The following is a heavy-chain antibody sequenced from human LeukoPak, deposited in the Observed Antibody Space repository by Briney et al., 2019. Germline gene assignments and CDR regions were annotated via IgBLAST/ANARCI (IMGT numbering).Heavy chain of an antibody. CDR1: GYTLTELS. D-gene: IGHD3-3*01. V-gene: IGHV1-24*01. CDR3: ATTRVYYFDY. J-gene: IGHJ4*02. Sequence: VSSVTVSRKVSGYTLTELSMHWVRQAPGKGLEWMGGFDPEDGETIYAQKFQGRVTMTESTSTDTAYMELSSLRSEDTAVYYCATTRVYYFDYWGQGTLVTVSS. CDR2: FDPEDGET.